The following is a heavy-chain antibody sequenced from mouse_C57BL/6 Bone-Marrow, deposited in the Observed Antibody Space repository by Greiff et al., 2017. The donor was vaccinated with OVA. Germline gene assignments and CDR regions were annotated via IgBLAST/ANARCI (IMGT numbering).Heavy chain of an antibody. J-gene: IGHJ2*01. D-gene: IGHD2-2*01. CDR2: IDPEDGDT. Sequence: VKLQQSGAELVRPGASVKLSCTASGFNIKDYYMHWVKQRPEQGLEWIGRIDPEDGDTAYAPKFQGKATMTADTSSNTAYLQLSSLTSEDTAVYYCTTNGYLPFDYWGQGTTLTVSS. V-gene: IGHV14-1*01. CDR3: TTNGYLPFDY. CDR1: GFNIKDYY.